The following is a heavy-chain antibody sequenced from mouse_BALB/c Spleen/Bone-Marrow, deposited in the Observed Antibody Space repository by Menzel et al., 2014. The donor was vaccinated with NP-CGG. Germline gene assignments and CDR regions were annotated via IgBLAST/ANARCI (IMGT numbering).Heavy chain of an antibody. CDR1: EYEFXSHD. CDR2: INSDGGST. V-gene: IGHV5-2*01. CDR3: ARHGDYYGSSLFAY. Sequence: EVQGVESGGGLVQPGESLKLSCESNEYEFXSHDMSWVRKTPEKRLELVAAINSDGGSTYYPDTMERRFIISRDNSKKTLYLQMSSLRSEDTAFYYCARHGDYYGSSLFAYRGQGTLVTVSA. D-gene: IGHD1-1*01. J-gene: IGHJ3*01.